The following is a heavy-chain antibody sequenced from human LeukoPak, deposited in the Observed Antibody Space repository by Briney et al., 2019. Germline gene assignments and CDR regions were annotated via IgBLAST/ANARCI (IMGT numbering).Heavy chain of an antibody. Sequence: PGGSLRLSCAASGFTFSRCSMNWVRQAPGKGLEWIAYMGSSGGAIYYADSVKGRFTISRDNGRNSVYLQTNSLRADDTAVYYCVNGYCGYDLQEYWGQGTLVTVSS. CDR3: VNGYCGYDLQEY. CDR1: GFTFSRCS. J-gene: IGHJ4*02. V-gene: IGHV3-48*04. CDR2: MGSSGGAI. D-gene: IGHD5-12*01.